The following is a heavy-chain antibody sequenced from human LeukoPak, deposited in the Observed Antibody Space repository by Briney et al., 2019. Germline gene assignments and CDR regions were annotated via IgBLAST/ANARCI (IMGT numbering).Heavy chain of an antibody. D-gene: IGHD3-22*01. CDR1: GGTFSSYA. Sequence: SVKVSCKASGGTFSSYAISWVRQAPGEGLEWMGGIIPISGTANYAQKFQGKVTITADESTNTAYMELSSLRSEDTAVDYCARGGGITMTLDYWGQGTLVTVSS. V-gene: IGHV1-69*13. CDR3: ARGGGITMTLDY. J-gene: IGHJ4*02. CDR2: IIPISGTA.